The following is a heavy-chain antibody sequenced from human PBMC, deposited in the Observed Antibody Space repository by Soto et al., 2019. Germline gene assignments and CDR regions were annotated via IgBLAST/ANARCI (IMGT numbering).Heavy chain of an antibody. CDR2: IYHSGST. J-gene: IGHJ6*02. D-gene: IGHD5-18*01. V-gene: IGHV4-38-2*02. CDR1: GYPISSGYY. CDR3: ARDAGDTAMGRFVGMDV. Sequence: SETLSLTCAVSGYPISSGYYWGWIRQPPGKGLEWIGSIYHSGSTYYNPSLKSRVTISVDTSKNQFSLKLSSMTAADTAVYYCARDAGDTAMGRFVGMDVWGQGTTVTVSS.